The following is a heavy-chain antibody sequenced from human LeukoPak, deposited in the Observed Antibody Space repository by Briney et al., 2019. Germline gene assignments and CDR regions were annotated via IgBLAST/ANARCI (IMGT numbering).Heavy chain of an antibody. Sequence: ASVKVSCKVSGYTLIELSMHWVRQAPGKGLEWMGGFDPEDGETIYAQKFQGRVTMTEDTSTDTAYMELSSLRSEDTAVYYCATDQPYGSGSYWVYWGQGTLVTVSS. CDR3: ATDQPYGSGSYWVY. CDR1: GYTLIELS. J-gene: IGHJ4*02. CDR2: FDPEDGET. D-gene: IGHD3-10*01. V-gene: IGHV1-24*01.